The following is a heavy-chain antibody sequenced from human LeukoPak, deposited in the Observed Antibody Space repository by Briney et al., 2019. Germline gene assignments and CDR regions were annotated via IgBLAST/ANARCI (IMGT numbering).Heavy chain of an antibody. CDR2: MNPNSGNT. V-gene: IGHV1-8*01. J-gene: IGHJ4*02. CDR1: GYTFTSYD. Sequence: ASVKVSCKASGYTFTSYDINWVRQAPGQGLEWMGWMNPNSGNTGYAQKFQGRVTMTRNTSISTAYMELSSLRSEDTAVDYCARVGSSWYKVFDYWGQGTLVTLSS. CDR3: ARVGSSWYKVFDY. D-gene: IGHD6-13*01.